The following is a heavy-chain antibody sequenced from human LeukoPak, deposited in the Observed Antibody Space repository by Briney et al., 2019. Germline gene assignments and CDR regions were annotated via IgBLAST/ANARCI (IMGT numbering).Heavy chain of an antibody. D-gene: IGHD2-15*01. CDR3: ARPDSHLSAFDI. V-gene: IGHV4-59*08. CDR2: ISDSGST. Sequence: SETLSLTCAVYGGSFSGYYWSWLRQPPGKGLEWLAYISDSGSTRYRPSLRGRLSISMDKSKNMFSLKLNSVTAADTAVYYCARPDSHLSAFDIWGQGTKVTVS. CDR1: GGSFSGYY. J-gene: IGHJ3*02.